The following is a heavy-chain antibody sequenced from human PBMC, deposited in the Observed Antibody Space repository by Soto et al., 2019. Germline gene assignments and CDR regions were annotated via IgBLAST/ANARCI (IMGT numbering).Heavy chain of an antibody. Sequence: QVHLVQSGAEVKKPGASVKVSCKASHYSFARYGISWVRQAPGQGLEWMGWISTYNSNTKYAQKFQGRVTMTTDTPTSTAYMNLRSLTSDDTAVYYCAREGYCSSGSCALYSHDFFGMDVWGQGTTVTVSS. V-gene: IGHV1-18*01. CDR1: HYSFARYG. CDR2: ISTYNSNT. D-gene: IGHD2-15*01. CDR3: AREGYCSSGSCALYSHDFFGMDV. J-gene: IGHJ6*02.